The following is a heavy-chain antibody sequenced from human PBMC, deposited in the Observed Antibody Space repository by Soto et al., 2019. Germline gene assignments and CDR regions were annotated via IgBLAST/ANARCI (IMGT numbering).Heavy chain of an antibody. Sequence: QVQLQESGPGLVKPSQTLSLTCTVSGGSISSGGYYWSWIRQHPGKGLEWIGYIYYSGSTYYNPSLKGRVTISXXTXKXXFSLKLSSVTAADTAVYYCAREGIAGYSSSRWFDPWGQGTLVTVSS. CDR1: GGSISSGGYY. V-gene: IGHV4-31*03. D-gene: IGHD6-13*01. CDR2: IYYSGST. CDR3: AREGIAGYSSSRWFDP. J-gene: IGHJ5*02.